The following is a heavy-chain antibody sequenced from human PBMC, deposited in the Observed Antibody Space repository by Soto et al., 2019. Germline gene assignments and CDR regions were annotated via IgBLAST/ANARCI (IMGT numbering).Heavy chain of an antibody. V-gene: IGHV3-73*01. Sequence: GSLRLSCAASGFTFSGSAMHWVRQASGKGLEWVGRIRSKANSYATAYAASVKGRFTISRDDSKNTAYLQMNSLKTEDTAVYYCTRLARDCSSTSCSDAFDIWGQGTMVTVSS. CDR2: IRSKANSYAT. J-gene: IGHJ3*02. D-gene: IGHD2-2*01. CDR1: GFTFSGSA. CDR3: TRLARDCSSTSCSDAFDI.